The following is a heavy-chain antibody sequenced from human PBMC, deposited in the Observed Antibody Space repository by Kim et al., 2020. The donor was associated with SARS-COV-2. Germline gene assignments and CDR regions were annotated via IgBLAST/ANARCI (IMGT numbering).Heavy chain of an antibody. J-gene: IGHJ3*02. Sequence: SVKVSCKASGGTFSSYAISWVRQAPGQGLEWMGGIIPIFGTANYAQKFQGRVTITADESTSTAYMELSSLRSEDTAVYYCARVRSSSWYLWDAFDIWGQGTMVTVSS. V-gene: IGHV1-69*13. CDR2: IIPIFGTA. CDR3: ARVRSSSWYLWDAFDI. CDR1: GGTFSSYA. D-gene: IGHD6-13*01.